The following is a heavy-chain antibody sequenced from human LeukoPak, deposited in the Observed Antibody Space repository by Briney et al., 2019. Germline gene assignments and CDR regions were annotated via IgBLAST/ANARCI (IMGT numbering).Heavy chain of an antibody. CDR3: ASDDSSGLKAPRCFDY. V-gene: IGHV1-69*04. D-gene: IGHD3-22*01. J-gene: IGHJ4*02. CDR2: IIPILGIA. Sequence: SVKVSCKASGGTFSSYAISWVRQAPGQGLEWMGRIIPILGIANYAQKFQGRVTITADKSTSTAYMELSSLRSEDTAVYYCASDDSSGLKAPRCFDYWGQGTLVTVSS. CDR1: GGTFSSYA.